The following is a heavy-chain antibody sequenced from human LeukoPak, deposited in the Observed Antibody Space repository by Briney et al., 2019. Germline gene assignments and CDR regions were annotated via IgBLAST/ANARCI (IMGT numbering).Heavy chain of an antibody. CDR1: GGTFSSYA. CDR3: ARGPADSGPTVYGDYGGVY. CDR2: IIPIFGTA. J-gene: IGHJ4*02. D-gene: IGHD4-17*01. Sequence: SVKVSCKASGGTFSSYAISWVRQAPGQGLEWMGGIIPIFGTANYAQKFQGRVTITTDESTSTAYMELSSLRSEDTAVYYCARGPADSGPTVYGDYGGVYWGQGTLVTVSS. V-gene: IGHV1-69*05.